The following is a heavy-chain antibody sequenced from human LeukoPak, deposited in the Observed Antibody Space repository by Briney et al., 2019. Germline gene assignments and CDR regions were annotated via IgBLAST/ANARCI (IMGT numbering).Heavy chain of an antibody. J-gene: IGHJ3*02. CDR2: LYSGANT. V-gene: IGHV3-53*01. CDR3: ARAVAYYYVSGNYYPGAFDI. Sequence: GGSLRLSCAASGFSVSSNFMSWVRQAPGKGLEWVSVLYSGANTYYADSVKGRFTISRDNSKNTLYLQMNSLGADDTAVYYCARAVAYYYVSGNYYPGAFDIWGQGTMVTVSS. D-gene: IGHD3-10*01. CDR1: GFSVSSNF.